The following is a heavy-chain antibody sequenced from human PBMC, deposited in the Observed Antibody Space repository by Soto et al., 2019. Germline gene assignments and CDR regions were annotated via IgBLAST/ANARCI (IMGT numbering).Heavy chain of an antibody. CDR1: GFTFRTYW. J-gene: IGHJ6*02. Sequence: EVQLVESGGGLVQPGASLRLSCAASGFTFRTYWLSWVRQVPGKGLEWVANINLDGSEKNYVDSVKGRFTISRDNARNSLYLQMSSLRAEDTALYYCARDGSTSWYSYDYHGMDVWGQGTTVTVSS. CDR3: ARDGSTSWYSYDYHGMDV. CDR2: INLDGSEK. D-gene: IGHD5-18*01. V-gene: IGHV3-7*05.